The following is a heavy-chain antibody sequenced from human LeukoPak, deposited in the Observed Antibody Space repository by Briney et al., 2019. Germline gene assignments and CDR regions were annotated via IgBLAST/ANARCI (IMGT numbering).Heavy chain of an antibody. CDR2: ISGSGGST. CDR3: AKASGVVVAANYFDY. CDR1: GFTFSSYA. V-gene: IGHV3-23*01. Sequence: GGSLRLSCAASGFTFSSYAVSWVRQAPGKGLEWVSAISGSGGSTYYADSVKGRFTISRDNSKNTLYLQMNSLRAEDTAVYYCAKASGVVVAANYFDYWGQGTLVTVSS. D-gene: IGHD2-15*01. J-gene: IGHJ4*02.